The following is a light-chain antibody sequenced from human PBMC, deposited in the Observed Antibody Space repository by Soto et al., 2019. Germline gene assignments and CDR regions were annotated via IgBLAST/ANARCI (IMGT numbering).Light chain of an antibody. CDR2: AAS. V-gene: IGKV1-5*01. J-gene: IGKJ1*01. CDR3: QQYRSYPWT. CDR1: QSISSW. Sequence: DIPMTQSPSTLSASVGDRVTITCRASQSISSWLAWYQQKPGKAPKLLIYAASSLQSGVPLRFSGSGSGTDFTLTISSLQPVDFATYYCQQYRSYPWTFGQGTKVEIK.